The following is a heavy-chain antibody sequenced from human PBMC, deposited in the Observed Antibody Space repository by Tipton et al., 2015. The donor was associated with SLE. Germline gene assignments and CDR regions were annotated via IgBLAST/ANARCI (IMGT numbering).Heavy chain of an antibody. J-gene: IGHJ3*02. CDR3: ARDRWGVIKGGDDAFDI. D-gene: IGHD2-21*01. CDR2: INHSGRT. V-gene: IGHV4-39*07. Sequence: TLSLTCAVYGGSISSSSYYWSWIRQPPGKGLEWIGEINHSGRTNYNPSLKSRVTISVDTSKNQISLKLSSVTAADTAVYYCARDRWGVIKGGDDAFDIWGQGTMVTVSS. CDR1: GGSISSSSYY.